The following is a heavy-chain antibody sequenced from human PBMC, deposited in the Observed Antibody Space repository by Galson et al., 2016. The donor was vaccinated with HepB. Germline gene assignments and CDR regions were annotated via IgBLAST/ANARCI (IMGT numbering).Heavy chain of an antibody. J-gene: IGHJ4*02. CDR1: GFTFTGNW. CDR2: IKQDGTKK. CDR3: ARENWGPDY. V-gene: IGHV3-7*03. D-gene: IGHD7-27*01. Sequence: SLRLSCAASGFTFTGNWMNWVRQALGQGLEWVANIKQDGTKKNYVDSVKGRFTISRDNAKNSVYLQMNSLRDEDTAVYYCARENWGPDYWGQGTLVTVSS.